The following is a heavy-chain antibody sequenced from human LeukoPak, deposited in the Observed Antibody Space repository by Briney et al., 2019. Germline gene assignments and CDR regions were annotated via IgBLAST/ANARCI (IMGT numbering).Heavy chain of an antibody. Sequence: GSLRLSCAASGFTFSSYAMSWVRQAPGKGLEWVSAISGSGGSTYYADSVKGRFTISRDNAKNSLYLQMNSLRAEDTAVYYCAREFSGSYYNFDYWGQGTLVTVSS. CDR1: GFTFSSYA. CDR2: ISGSGGST. CDR3: AREFSGSYYNFDY. V-gene: IGHV3-23*01. J-gene: IGHJ4*02. D-gene: IGHD1-26*01.